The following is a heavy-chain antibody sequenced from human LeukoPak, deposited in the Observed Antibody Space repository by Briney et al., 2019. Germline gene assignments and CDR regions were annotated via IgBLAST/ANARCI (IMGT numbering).Heavy chain of an antibody. CDR1: GYTFTSYG. V-gene: IGHV1-18*01. CDR3: ARRRGYSYGGYYFDY. D-gene: IGHD5-18*01. J-gene: IGHJ4*02. CDR2: ISAYNGNT. Sequence: ASVKVSCKASGYTFTSYGISWVRQAPGKGLEWMGWISAYNGNTNYAQKLQGRVTMTTDTSTSTAYMELRSLRSDDTAVYYCARRRGYSYGGYYFDYWGQGTLVTVSS.